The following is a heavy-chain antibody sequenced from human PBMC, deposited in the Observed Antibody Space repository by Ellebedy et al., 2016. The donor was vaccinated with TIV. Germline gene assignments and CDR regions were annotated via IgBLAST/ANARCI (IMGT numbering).Heavy chain of an antibody. CDR1: GFTFDDYA. D-gene: IGHD1-26*01. Sequence: GGSLRLXXAASGFTFDDYAMHWVRQAPGKGLEWVSGISWNSGSIGYADSVKGRFTISRDNAKNSLYLQMNSLRAEDTALYYCAKDNQWELRYRYFDLWGRGTLVTVSS. CDR3: AKDNQWELRYRYFDL. V-gene: IGHV3-9*01. J-gene: IGHJ2*01. CDR2: ISWNSGSI.